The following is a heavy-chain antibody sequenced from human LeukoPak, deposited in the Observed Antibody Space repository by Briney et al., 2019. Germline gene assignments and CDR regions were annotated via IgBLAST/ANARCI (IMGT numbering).Heavy chain of an antibody. CDR1: SGSINSYY. V-gene: IGHV4-59*01. J-gene: IGHJ4*02. CDR3: ARDRGVFDY. D-gene: IGHD3-10*01. Sequence: SETLSLTCTVSSGSINSYYWSWIRQPPGKRLEWIGYIYYSGSTAYNPSLKSRVTISVDTSKNQFSLKLSSVTAADTAVYYCARDRGVFDYWGQGTLVTVSS. CDR2: IYYSGST.